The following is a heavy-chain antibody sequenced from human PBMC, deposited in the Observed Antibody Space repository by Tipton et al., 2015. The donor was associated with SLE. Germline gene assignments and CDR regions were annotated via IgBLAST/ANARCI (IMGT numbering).Heavy chain of an antibody. CDR1: GGSISSSSYY. J-gene: IGHJ4*02. CDR2: IYYSGST. Sequence: LRLSCTVSGGSISSSSYYWGWIRQPPGKGLEWIGSIYYSGSTNYNPSLKSRVTISVDTSKNQFSLKLSSVTAADTAVYYCARHSRYGGKETDFDYWGQGTLVTVSS. CDR3: ARHSRYGGKETDFDY. V-gene: IGHV4-39*01. D-gene: IGHD4-23*01.